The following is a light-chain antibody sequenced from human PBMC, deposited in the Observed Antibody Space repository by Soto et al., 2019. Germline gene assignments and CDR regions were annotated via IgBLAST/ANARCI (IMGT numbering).Light chain of an antibody. CDR2: DAS. Sequence: DIQMTQSPSSLSASVGDSVTITCRASQSISGWLAWYQQKPGEAPKVLIYDASSLESGVPSRFSGSGSGTEFTLTISSLQPDDVATYYCQHYDGYPWAFGQGTKVEIK. J-gene: IGKJ1*01. V-gene: IGKV1-5*01. CDR3: QHYDGYPWA. CDR1: QSISGW.